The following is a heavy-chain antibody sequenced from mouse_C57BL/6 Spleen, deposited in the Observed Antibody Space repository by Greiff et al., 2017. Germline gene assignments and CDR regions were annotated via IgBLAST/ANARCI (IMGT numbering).Heavy chain of an antibody. CDR3: ARGNHVDY. J-gene: IGHJ4*01. CDR1: GYAFSSSW. Sequence: VQLQQSGPELVKPGASVKISCKASGYAFSSSWMNWVKQRPGKGLEWIGRIYPGDGDTNYNGKFKGKATLTVDKSSSTAYMQLSSLTSEDSAVYCCARGNHVDYWGQGTSVTVSS. CDR2: IYPGDGDT. V-gene: IGHV1-82*01.